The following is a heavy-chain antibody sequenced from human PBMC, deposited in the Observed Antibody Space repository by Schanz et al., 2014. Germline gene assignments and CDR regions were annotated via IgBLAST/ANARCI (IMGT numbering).Heavy chain of an antibody. Sequence: QVQLQQWGAGLLKPSETLSLTCAFSGGSFSGYWWTWVRQSPGKGLEWIGEVNHGGYTNYNPSLKNRITVPVHIPKNQFSLSPGSVTAADTAAYYCATWSGTRLFHNWGQGTLVTVSS. J-gene: IGHJ4*02. CDR3: ATWSGTRLFHN. CDR2: VNHGGYT. D-gene: IGHD1-7*01. CDR1: GGSFSGYW. V-gene: IGHV4-34*01.